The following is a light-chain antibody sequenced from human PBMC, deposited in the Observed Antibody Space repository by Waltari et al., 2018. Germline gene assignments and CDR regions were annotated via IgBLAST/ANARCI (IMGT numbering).Light chain of an antibody. CDR2: DVT. CDR3: SSYTSINTLVV. V-gene: IGLV2-14*03. J-gene: IGLJ2*01. CDR1: TSYVGRYNY. Sequence: QSALTQPASVSGSPEQSITIPCPGTTSYVGRYNYFSWYQQHPGNAPKLMIYDVTNRPSGVSNRFSGSKSGNTASLTISGLQAEDEADYYCSSYTSINTLVVFGGGTKLTVL.